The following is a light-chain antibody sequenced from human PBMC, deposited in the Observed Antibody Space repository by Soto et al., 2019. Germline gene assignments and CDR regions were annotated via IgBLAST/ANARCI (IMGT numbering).Light chain of an antibody. CDR2: DNY. J-gene: IGLJ2*01. Sequence: QSVLAQPPSVSATPGQKVTISCSGKSSNIGNNYVSWYQQFPGAAPKLLIYDNYWRPSGIPDRFSASKSGTSATLGITGLQTGDEADYYCATWDSSLSAVVVGGGTQLTFL. CDR3: ATWDSSLSAVV. CDR1: SSNIGNNY. V-gene: IGLV1-51*01.